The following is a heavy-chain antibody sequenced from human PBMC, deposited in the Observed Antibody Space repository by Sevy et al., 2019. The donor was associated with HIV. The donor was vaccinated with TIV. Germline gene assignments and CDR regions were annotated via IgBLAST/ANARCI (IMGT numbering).Heavy chain of an antibody. J-gene: IGHJ4*02. V-gene: IGHV1-18*01. Sequence: ASVKVSCKASGYTFTSYGISWVRQAPGQGLEWMGWISAYNGNTNYAQKLQGRVTLTTDTSTSTAYMELRRLRSDDTAVYYCARVLDSSGFPTYSFDYWGQGTLVTVSS. D-gene: IGHD3-22*01. CDR1: GYTFTSYG. CDR3: ARVLDSSGFPTYSFDY. CDR2: ISAYNGNT.